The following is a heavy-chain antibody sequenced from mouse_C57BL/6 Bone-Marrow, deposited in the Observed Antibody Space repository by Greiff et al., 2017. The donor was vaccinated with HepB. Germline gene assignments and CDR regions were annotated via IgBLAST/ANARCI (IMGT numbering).Heavy chain of an antibody. V-gene: IGHV1-26*01. CDR3: ARVRLEAMDY. CDR2: INPNNGGT. Sequence: VQLQQSGPELVKPGASVKISCKASGYTFTDYYMNWVKQSHGKSLEWIGDINPNNGGTSYNQKFKGKATLTVDKSSSTAYMELRSLTSEDSAVYHCARVRLEAMDYWGQGTSVTVSS. D-gene: IGHD3-2*02. CDR1: GYTFTDYY. J-gene: IGHJ4*01.